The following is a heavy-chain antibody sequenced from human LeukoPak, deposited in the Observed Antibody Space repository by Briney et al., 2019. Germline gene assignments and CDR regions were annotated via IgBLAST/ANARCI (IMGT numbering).Heavy chain of an antibody. CDR2: ISSSSSTI. Sequence: GGSLRLSCAASGFTFSSYSMKWVRQAPGKGLEWVSYISSSSSTIYYADSVKGRFTTSRDNAKNSLYLQMNSLRDEDTAVYYCARIRGYSGSAYYFDYWGQGTLVTVSS. CDR1: GFTFSSYS. V-gene: IGHV3-48*02. J-gene: IGHJ4*02. CDR3: ARIRGYSGSAYYFDY. D-gene: IGHD5-12*01.